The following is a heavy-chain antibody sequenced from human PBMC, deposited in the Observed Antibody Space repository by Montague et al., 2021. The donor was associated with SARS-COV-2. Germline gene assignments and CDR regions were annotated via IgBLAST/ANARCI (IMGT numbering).Heavy chain of an antibody. J-gene: IGHJ5*02. V-gene: IGHV4-61*03. CDR3: ARDRGDIYGGNSAWFDP. D-gene: IGHD4-23*01. CDR2: FYYSGGX. Sequence: SETLSLTCTVSGASISTGSDYWTWIRQRPGRGLEWIGNFYYSGGXTYXPSLKSRVTISADTSKNLFSLTLKSVTASDTAVYYCARDRGDIYGGNSAWFDPWGQGTLVTVS. CDR1: GASISTGSDY.